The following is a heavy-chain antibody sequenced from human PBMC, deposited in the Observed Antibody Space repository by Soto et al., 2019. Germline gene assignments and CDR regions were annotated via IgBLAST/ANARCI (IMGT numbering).Heavy chain of an antibody. V-gene: IGHV3-33*01. J-gene: IGHJ3*02. D-gene: IGHD3-3*01. CDR2: IWYDGSNK. Sequence: GGSLRLSCAASGFTFSSYGMHWVRQAPGKGLEWVAVIWYDGSNKYYADSVKGRFTISRDNSKNTLYLQMNSLRAEDTAVYYCARDLLEYDFWSERDAFDIWSQGTMVTVSS. CDR3: ARDLLEYDFWSERDAFDI. CDR1: GFTFSSYG.